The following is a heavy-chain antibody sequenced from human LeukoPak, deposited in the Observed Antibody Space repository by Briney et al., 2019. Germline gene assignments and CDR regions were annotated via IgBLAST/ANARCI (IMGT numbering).Heavy chain of an antibody. V-gene: IGHV3-23*01. J-gene: IGHJ4*02. Sequence: PGGSLRLSCAASGFTVSSNYMSWVRQAPGKGLEWVSAISGSGGSTYYADSVKGRFTISRDNSKNTLYLQMNSLRAEDTAVYYCAKGSSYYDILTGYYTPWYFDYWGQGTLVTVSS. CDR2: ISGSGGST. CDR1: GFTVSSNY. CDR3: AKGSSYYDILTGYYTPWYFDY. D-gene: IGHD3-9*01.